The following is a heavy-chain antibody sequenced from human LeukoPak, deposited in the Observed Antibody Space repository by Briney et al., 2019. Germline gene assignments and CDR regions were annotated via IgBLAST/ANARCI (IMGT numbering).Heavy chain of an antibody. CDR2: ISGSGGST. CDR3: AKMGNYYYYMDV. CDR1: GFIFSSYA. J-gene: IGHJ6*03. D-gene: IGHD1-26*01. Sequence: PGGSLRLSCAATGFIFSSYAMSWVRQAPGKGLEWVSDISGSGGSTYYADSVKGRFTISRDNSKNTLYLQLNSLRAEDTAVYYCAKMGNYYYYMDVWGKGTTVTVSS. V-gene: IGHV3-23*01.